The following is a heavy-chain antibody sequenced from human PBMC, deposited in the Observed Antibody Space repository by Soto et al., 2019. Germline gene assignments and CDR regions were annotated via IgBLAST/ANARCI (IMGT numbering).Heavy chain of an antibody. Sequence: QVQLVQSGAEVKKPGSSVKVSCKASGGTFSSYAITWVRQAPGQGLEWMGGIIPIFGTANYAQKFQGRVPITADEPTSTAYREPRSLRSEDTAEYYCARDRGPSSGYYPYWFDPWGQGTLVTVSS. J-gene: IGHJ5*02. CDR2: IIPIFGTA. V-gene: IGHV1-69*12. CDR1: GGTFSSYA. D-gene: IGHD3-22*01. CDR3: ARDRGPSSGYYPYWFDP.